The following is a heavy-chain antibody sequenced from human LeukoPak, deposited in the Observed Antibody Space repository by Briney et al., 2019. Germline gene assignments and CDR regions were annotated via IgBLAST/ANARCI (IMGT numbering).Heavy chain of an antibody. CDR3: ARAWEGAYSADYYYMDV. CDR1: GYTFTDYY. D-gene: IGHD1-26*01. J-gene: IGHJ6*03. Sequence: ASVKVSCKASGYTFTDYYMHWVRQAPRQGLEWMGWINPNSGGADFAQKFQGRVTMTRDTSISTTYMELSRLRSDDTAVYYCARAWEGAYSADYYYMDVWGKGTTVTVSS. V-gene: IGHV1-2*02. CDR2: INPNSGGA.